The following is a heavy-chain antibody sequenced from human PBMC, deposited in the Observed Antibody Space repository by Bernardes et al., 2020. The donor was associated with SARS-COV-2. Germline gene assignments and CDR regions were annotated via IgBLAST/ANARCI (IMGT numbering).Heavy chain of an antibody. D-gene: IGHD3-16*02. CDR2: IWYDGIRK. CDR3: ARDDDTNSRYSQFNY. V-gene: IGHV3-33*01. J-gene: IGHJ4*02. Sequence: GGSLRLSCAASVSRISNFGFHWVRQAPGKGLEWVAVIWYDGIRKYYADSVRGRFTISRDESKDTVYLQMNSLRAEDTAIYFCARDDDTNSRYSQFNYWGRGTLVTVSS. CDR1: VSRISNFG.